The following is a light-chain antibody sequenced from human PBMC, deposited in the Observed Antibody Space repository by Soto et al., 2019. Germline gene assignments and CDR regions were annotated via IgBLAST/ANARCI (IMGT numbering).Light chain of an antibody. J-gene: IGLJ1*01. V-gene: IGLV2-14*01. CDR3: SSYTSSSTLLDV. CDR2: DVS. CDR1: SSDVGGYNY. Sequence: QSALTQPASVSGSPGQSITISCTGNSSDVGGYNYVSWYQQHPRKAPKLMIYDVSNRPSGVSNRFSGSKSGNTASLTISGLQAEDEADYYCSSYTSSSTLLDVFGTGTKLTVL.